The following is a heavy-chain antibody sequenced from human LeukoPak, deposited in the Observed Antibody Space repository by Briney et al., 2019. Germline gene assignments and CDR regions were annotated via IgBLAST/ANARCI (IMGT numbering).Heavy chain of an antibody. CDR2: IIPILGTA. Sequence: SVKVSCKASGGTFSSYAISWVRQAPGQGLEWMGGIIPILGTANYAQKFQGRVTITADESTSTAYMELSSLRSEDTAVYYCARDRANSGTKALHYYYMDVWGKGTTVTVSS. V-gene: IGHV1-69*13. D-gene: IGHD1-1*01. J-gene: IGHJ6*03. CDR3: ARDRANSGTKALHYYYMDV. CDR1: GGTFSSYA.